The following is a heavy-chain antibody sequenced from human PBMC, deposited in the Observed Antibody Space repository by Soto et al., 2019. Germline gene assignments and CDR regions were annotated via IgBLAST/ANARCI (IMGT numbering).Heavy chain of an antibody. V-gene: IGHV3-30*14. CDR1: GFAFNYYA. D-gene: IGHD1-7*01. J-gene: IGHJ4*02. Sequence: PGGSLRLSCAASGFAFNYYAMHWVRQAPGKGLEWVAVVSYDGSTRYYSDSVKGRFTISRDNSANSVYLQMNSLRAGDTAVYYCAKDWNYLGYFDHWGQGVLVTVSS. CDR2: VSYDGSTR. CDR3: AKDWNYLGYFDH.